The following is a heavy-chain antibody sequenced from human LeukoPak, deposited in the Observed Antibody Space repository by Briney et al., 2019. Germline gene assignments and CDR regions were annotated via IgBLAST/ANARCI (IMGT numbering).Heavy chain of an antibody. Sequence: PSETLSLTCTVSGGSISSSSYYWGWTRQPPGKGLEWIGSIYYSGSTYYNPSLKSRVTISVDTSKNQFSLKLSSVTAADTAVYYCARQRLAARRTARLNWFDPWGQGTLVTDSS. D-gene: IGHD6-6*01. V-gene: IGHV4-39*01. CDR3: ARQRLAARRTARLNWFDP. J-gene: IGHJ5*02. CDR2: IYYSGST. CDR1: GGSISSSSYY.